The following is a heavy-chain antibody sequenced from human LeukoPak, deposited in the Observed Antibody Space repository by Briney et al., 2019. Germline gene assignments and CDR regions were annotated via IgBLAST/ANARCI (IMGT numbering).Heavy chain of an antibody. V-gene: IGHV5-51*01. Sequence: GESLKISCKGSGYSFTSYWIGWVRQMPGKGLEWMGIIYPGDSDTRYSPPFQGEGTISADKSISTAYLQWSSLKASDTAMYYCARQGTQQQPPDFDYWGQGTLVTVSS. CDR2: IYPGDSDT. CDR1: GYSFTSYW. J-gene: IGHJ4*02. CDR3: ARQGTQQQPPDFDY. D-gene: IGHD1/OR15-1a*01.